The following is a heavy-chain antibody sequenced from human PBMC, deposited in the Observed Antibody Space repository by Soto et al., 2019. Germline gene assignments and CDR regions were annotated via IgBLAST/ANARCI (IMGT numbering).Heavy chain of an antibody. CDR3: ARDSGRGYGDFTFDY. V-gene: IGHV3-21*01. J-gene: IGHJ4*02. CDR1: GFSFSSYS. D-gene: IGHD4-17*01. CDR2: ISSRGDYI. Sequence: GGSLRLSCAASGFSFSSYSMDWLRQAPGKGLEWLSAISSRGDYIFYADSVKGRFTISRDNAKNSLFLQMNSLRAEDTAVYYCARDSGRGYGDFTFDYWGQGSLVTVSS.